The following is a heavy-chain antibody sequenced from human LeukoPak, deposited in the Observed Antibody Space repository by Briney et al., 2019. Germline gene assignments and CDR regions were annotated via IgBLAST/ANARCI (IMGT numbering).Heavy chain of an antibody. CDR1: GYTFTSYY. J-gene: IGHJ4*02. V-gene: IGHV1-46*01. D-gene: IGHD1-26*01. CDR2: INPSGGST. CDR3: ARDSGSGNNDY. Sequence: ASVKVSCTASGYTFTSYYMHWVRQAPGQGLEWMGIINPSGGSTSYAQKFQGRVTMTRDTSTSTVYMKLSSLRSEDTAVYYCARDSGSGNNDYWGQGTLVTVSS.